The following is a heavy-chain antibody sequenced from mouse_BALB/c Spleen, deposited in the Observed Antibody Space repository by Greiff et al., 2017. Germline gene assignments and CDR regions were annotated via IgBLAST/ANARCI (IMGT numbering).Heavy chain of an antibody. J-gene: IGHJ3*01. D-gene: IGHD2-4*01. CDR3: ARDRGYDYDGAY. CDR1: GFSLTSYG. CDR2: IWAGGST. V-gene: IGHV2-9*02. Sequence: VKLVESGPGLVAPSQSLSITCTVSGFSLTSYGVHWVRQPPGKGLEWLGVIWAGGSTNYNSALMSRLSISKDNSKSQVFLKMNSLQTDDTAMYYCARDRGYDYDGAYWGQGTLVTVSA.